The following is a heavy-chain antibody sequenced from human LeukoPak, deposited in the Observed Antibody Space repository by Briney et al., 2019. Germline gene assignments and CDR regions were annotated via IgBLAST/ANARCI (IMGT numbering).Heavy chain of an antibody. V-gene: IGHV1-2*02. J-gene: IGHJ6*03. CDR3: ARDLESPGELKYYYYMDV. CDR1: GYTLTGYY. CDR2: INPYTGYT. D-gene: IGHD1-26*01. Sequence: ASVKVSGKASGYTLTGYYIHWLRQAPGQGLECMGWINPYTGYTNSDQKFQGRVTMTRDTSISTAYMELSRLTSDDSAVYYCARDLESPGELKYYYYMDVWGNGTTVTVSS.